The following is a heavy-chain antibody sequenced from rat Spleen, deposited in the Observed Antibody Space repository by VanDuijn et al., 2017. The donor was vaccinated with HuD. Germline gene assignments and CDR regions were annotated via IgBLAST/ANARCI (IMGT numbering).Heavy chain of an antibody. CDR1: GFTFSDYN. Sequence: EVQLMESGGGLVRPGRSLKLSCAASGFTFSDYNMAWVRQAPKKGLEWVATITYDGGGTYYRDSVKGRFTISRDTTKSTLYLQMDSLRSEDTATYYCARPNYGYPFAYWGQGVMVTVSS. J-gene: IGHJ2*01. CDR2: ITYDGGGT. D-gene: IGHD1-11*01. V-gene: IGHV5-7*01. CDR3: ARPNYGYPFAY.